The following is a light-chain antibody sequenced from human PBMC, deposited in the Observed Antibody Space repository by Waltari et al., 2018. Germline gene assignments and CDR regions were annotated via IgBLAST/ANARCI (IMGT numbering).Light chain of an antibody. CDR1: QSVSRW. CDR2: KAS. CDR3: QQYNRYFS. Sequence: DIQMTQSPSTLSASVGDRVTMTCRASQSVSRWLAWYQQKPGRAPTLLIYKASTLESGVPSRFSGSGSETQFTLTITSLQPDDSATYYCQQYNRYFSFGQGTKVEIK. V-gene: IGKV1-5*03. J-gene: IGKJ2*01.